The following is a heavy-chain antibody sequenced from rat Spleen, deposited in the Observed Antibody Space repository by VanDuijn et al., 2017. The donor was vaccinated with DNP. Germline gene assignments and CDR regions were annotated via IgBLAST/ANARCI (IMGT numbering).Heavy chain of an antibody. V-gene: IGHV5-20*01. CDR1: GFTFSDYY. CDR2: ISYDGGHT. J-gene: IGHJ1*01. Sequence: EVQLVESGGGLVQPGRSLRLSCVASGFTFSDYYMAWVRQAPTKGLEWVAYISYDGGHTSYGDSVKGRFTVSRDNAKNTLYLQMHSLKSEDTATXYCXXEGRXXXYFXXWGPGTXXTVSS. CDR3: XXEGRXXXYFXX. D-gene: IGHD1-11*01.